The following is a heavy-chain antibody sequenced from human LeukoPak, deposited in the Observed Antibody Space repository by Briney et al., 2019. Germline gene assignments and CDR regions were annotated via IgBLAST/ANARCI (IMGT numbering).Heavy chain of an antibody. V-gene: IGHV1-2*02. CDR3: ARARLAAGHDY. J-gene: IGHJ4*02. Sequence: APVKVSCKASGGTFSSYAISWVRQAPGQGLEWMGWINPNSGVTNYAQKFQGRVTMTRDTSISTAYMELSRLRSDDTAVYYCARARLAAGHDYWGQGTLVTVSS. CDR1: GGTFSSYA. D-gene: IGHD6-13*01. CDR2: INPNSGVT.